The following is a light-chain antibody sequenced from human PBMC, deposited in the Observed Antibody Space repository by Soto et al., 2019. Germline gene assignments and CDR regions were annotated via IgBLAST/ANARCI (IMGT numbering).Light chain of an antibody. CDR1: SSDLGNYNR. V-gene: IGLV2-18*02. J-gene: IGLJ3*02. CDR2: EVT. CDR3: SSFTSGGTWV. Sequence: QSALTQPPSVSGSPGQSVTISCTGTSSDLGNYNRVSWYQQPPGTAPKLIIYEVTNRPSGVPDRFSGSKSGNTASLTISGLQAEDEADYYCSSFTSGGTWVFGGGTKLTVL.